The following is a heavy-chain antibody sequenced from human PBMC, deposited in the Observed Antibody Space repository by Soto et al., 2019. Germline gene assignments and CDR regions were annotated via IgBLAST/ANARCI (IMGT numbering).Heavy chain of an antibody. J-gene: IGHJ5*02. CDR2: ISSSSSYI. D-gene: IGHD3-3*01. V-gene: IGHV3-21*01. CDR1: GLTFSSYS. Sequence: PGGSLRLSCAASGLTFSSYSMNWVRQAPGKGLEWVSSISSSSSYIYYADSVKGRFTISRDNAKNSLYLQMNSLRAEDTAVYYCARGQRYYDFWSGYSPFDPWGQGTLVTVSS. CDR3: ARGQRYYDFWSGYSPFDP.